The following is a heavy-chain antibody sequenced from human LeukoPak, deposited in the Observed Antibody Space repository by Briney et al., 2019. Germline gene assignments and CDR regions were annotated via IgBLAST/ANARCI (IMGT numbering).Heavy chain of an antibody. CDR3: TREARAGNWFDP. CDR2: INPDNGGT. J-gene: IGHJ5*02. D-gene: IGHD5-12*01. Sequence: ASVKVSCRASGYTFTDYYIHWVRQAPGQGLEWMGWINPDNGGTNYAQKFQGRVTMTRDTSIRAVYMDLSRLRSDDTAVFYCTREARAGNWFDPWGQGTQVTVSS. CDR1: GYTFTDYY. V-gene: IGHV1-2*02.